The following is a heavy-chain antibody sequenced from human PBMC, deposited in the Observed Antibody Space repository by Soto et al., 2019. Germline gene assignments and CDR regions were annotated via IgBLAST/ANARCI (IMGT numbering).Heavy chain of an antibody. CDR2: ISGSGGST. CDR3: AKDRAGIQLWPDY. V-gene: IGHV3-23*01. CDR1: GFTFSSYA. Sequence: QLGGSLRLSCAASGFTFSSYAMSWVRQAPGKGLEWVSAISGSGGSTYYADSVKGRFTISRDNSKNTLYLQMNSLRAEDTAVYYCAKDRAGIQLWPDYRGQGTLVTVPS. J-gene: IGHJ4*02. D-gene: IGHD5-18*01.